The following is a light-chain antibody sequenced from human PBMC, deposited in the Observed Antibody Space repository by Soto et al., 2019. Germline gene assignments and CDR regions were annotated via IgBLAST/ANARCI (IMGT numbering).Light chain of an antibody. CDR2: GAS. V-gene: IGKV3-15*01. CDR1: QSVSSN. CDR3: QQCKNWPPT. J-gene: IGKJ1*01. Sequence: DIVMTQSPAPLSVSPGERATLSCRASQSVSSNLAWYQQKPGQAPRLIIYGASTRATGIPARFSGSGSGTEFTLTISRLQSEDVAVYYCQQCKNWPPTFGQGTKVDIK.